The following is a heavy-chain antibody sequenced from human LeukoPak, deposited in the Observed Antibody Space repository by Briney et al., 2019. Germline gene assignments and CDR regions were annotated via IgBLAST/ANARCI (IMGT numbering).Heavy chain of an antibody. J-gene: IGHJ4*02. CDR1: GFTVSSNY. CDR3: ATSLGYDSSGYPFDY. D-gene: IGHD3-22*01. Sequence: TGGSLRLSCAASGFTVSSNYMSWVRQAPGKGLEWVSVIYSGGSTYYADSVKGRFTISRHNSKNTLYLQMNSLRAEDTAVYYCATSLGYDSSGYPFDYWGQGTLVTVSS. CDR2: IYSGGST. V-gene: IGHV3-53*04.